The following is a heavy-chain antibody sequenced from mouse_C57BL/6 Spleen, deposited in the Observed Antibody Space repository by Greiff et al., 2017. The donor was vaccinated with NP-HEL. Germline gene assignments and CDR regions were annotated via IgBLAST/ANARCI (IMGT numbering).Heavy chain of an antibody. D-gene: IGHD1-1*01. CDR2: ISYDGSN. CDR1: GYSITSGYY. J-gene: IGHJ2*01. Sequence: EVQLQESGPGLVKPSQSLSLTCSVTGYSITSGYYWNWIRQFPGNKLEWMGYISYDGSNNYNPSLKNRISITRDTSKNQFFLKLNSVTTEDTATYYCAREKDYYGSSPFDYWGQGTTLTVSS. V-gene: IGHV3-6*01. CDR3: AREKDYYGSSPFDY.